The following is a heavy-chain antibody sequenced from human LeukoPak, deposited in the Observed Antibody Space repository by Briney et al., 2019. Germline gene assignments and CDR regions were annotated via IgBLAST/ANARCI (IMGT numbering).Heavy chain of an antibody. J-gene: IGHJ4*02. CDR2: ISSSGSTI. Sequence: GGSLILSCAASGFTFSSYEMNWVRQAPGKGLEWVSYISSSGSTIYYADSVKGRFTISRDNAKNSLYLQMNSLRAEDTAVYYCASDNINSAGYETPFDYWGQGTLVTVSS. D-gene: IGHD5-12*01. CDR3: ASDNINSAGYETPFDY. CDR1: GFTFSSYE. V-gene: IGHV3-48*03.